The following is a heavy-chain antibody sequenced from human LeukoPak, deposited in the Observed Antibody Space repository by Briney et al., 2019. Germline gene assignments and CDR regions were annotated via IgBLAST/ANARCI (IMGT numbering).Heavy chain of an antibody. J-gene: IGHJ4*02. CDR2: VNPSGGST. Sequence: SVTVSCKASGYTFTSYYMHWVRQAPARGLAWVGIVNPSGGSTSYAHQFQGRVTMTRDTSKSTVYMELSSLRSEGTGVYYCARDGGSPQKMAAFDYWGQGTLVTVSS. V-gene: IGHV1-46*01. CDR3: ARDGGSPQKMAAFDY. D-gene: IGHD5-24*01. CDR1: GYTFTSYY.